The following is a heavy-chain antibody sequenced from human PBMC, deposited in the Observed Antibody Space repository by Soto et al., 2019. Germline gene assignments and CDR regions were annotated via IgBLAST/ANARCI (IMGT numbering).Heavy chain of an antibody. CDR2: IKQDGSEK. J-gene: IGHJ4*02. Sequence: GSLRLSCAASGFTFSSYWMSWVRQAPGKGLEWVANIKQDGSEKYYVDSVKGRFTIYRDNDKNSLYLQMNSLRAEDTAVYYCARLPLDFWSGYYGLDYWGQGTMVTVSS. V-gene: IGHV3-7*01. CDR3: ARLPLDFWSGYYGLDY. D-gene: IGHD3-3*01. CDR1: GFTFSSYW.